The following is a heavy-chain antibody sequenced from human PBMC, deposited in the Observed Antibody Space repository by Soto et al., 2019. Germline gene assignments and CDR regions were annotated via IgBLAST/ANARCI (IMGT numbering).Heavy chain of an antibody. V-gene: IGHV3-33*01. CDR3: ARDRSARTFYNWFDP. D-gene: IGHD6-19*01. J-gene: IGHJ5*02. CDR1: GFTFSSYG. CDR2: IWYDGSKK. Sequence: QVQLVESGGGVVQPGRSLRLSCAASGFTFSSYGMHWVRQAPGKGLEWVAVIWYDGSKKYYADSVKGRFTISRDNSKNTLYLQMNSLRAEDTAVYYCARDRSARTFYNWFDPWGQGTLVTVSS.